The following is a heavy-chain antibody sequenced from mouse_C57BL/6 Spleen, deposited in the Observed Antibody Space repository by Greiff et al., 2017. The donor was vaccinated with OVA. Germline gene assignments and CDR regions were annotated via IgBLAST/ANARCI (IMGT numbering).Heavy chain of an antibody. J-gene: IGHJ2*01. D-gene: IGHD2-3*01. Sequence: LVESGAELVRPGASVTLSCKASGYTFTDYEMHWVKQTPVHGLEWIGAIDPETGGTAYNQKFKGKAILTADKSSSTAYMELRSLTSEDSAVYYCTRSGGYFYFDDWGQGTTLTVSS. V-gene: IGHV1-15*01. CDR3: TRSGGYFYFDD. CDR1: GYTFTDYE. CDR2: IDPETGGT.